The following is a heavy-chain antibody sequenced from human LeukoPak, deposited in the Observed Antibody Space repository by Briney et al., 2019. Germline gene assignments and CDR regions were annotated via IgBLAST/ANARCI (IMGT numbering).Heavy chain of an antibody. D-gene: IGHD3-22*01. CDR3: ARSPYDSSGYPDY. Sequence: HGGSLEISCKGSGYRFTSYWIGRVRQVPGKGLEWMGIIYPGDSDTIYSPSFQGQVTISADKSISTAYLQWSSLKASDTAMYYCARSPYDSSGYPDYWGQGTLVTVSS. V-gene: IGHV5-51*01. CDR1: GYRFTSYW. J-gene: IGHJ4*02. CDR2: IYPGDSDT.